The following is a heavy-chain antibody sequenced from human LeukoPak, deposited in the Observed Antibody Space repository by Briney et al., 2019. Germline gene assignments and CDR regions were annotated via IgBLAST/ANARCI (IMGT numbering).Heavy chain of an antibody. D-gene: IGHD3-22*01. Sequence: ASVKVSCKAPGYTFTSYDINWVRQATGQGLEWMGWMNPNSGNTGYAQKFQGRVTMTRNTSISTAYMELSSLRSEDTAVYYCARGGVYYYDSSGPSHYWGQGTLVTVSS. CDR2: MNPNSGNT. J-gene: IGHJ4*02. CDR1: GYTFTSYD. CDR3: ARGGVYYYDSSGPSHY. V-gene: IGHV1-8*01.